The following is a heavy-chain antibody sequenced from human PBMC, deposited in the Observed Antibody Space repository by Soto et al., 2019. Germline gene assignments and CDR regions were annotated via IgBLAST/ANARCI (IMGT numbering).Heavy chain of an antibody. CDR3: VKNYFCDN. Sequence: EVQLLESGGGLIQPGGSLRLSCAASGFTFSSYAMTWVRQAPGKGLEWVASVSISDSTHYADSVKGRFTISRDNSKNTLYLELNSPRAEDTAVYYCVKNYFCDNWGQGTLVTVSS. CDR2: VSISDST. V-gene: IGHV3-23*01. CDR1: GFTFSSYA. J-gene: IGHJ4*02.